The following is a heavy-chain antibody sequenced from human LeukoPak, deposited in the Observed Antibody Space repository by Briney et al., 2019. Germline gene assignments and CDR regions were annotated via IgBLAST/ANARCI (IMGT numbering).Heavy chain of an antibody. Sequence: ASVKVSCKASGYTFTSYAMHWVRQAPGQRLEWMGWINAGNGNTKYSQKFQGRVTITRDTSASTAYMELSSLRSEDTAVYYCARAASFLGDGYNQDYYGMDGWGQGTTVTVSS. CDR1: GYTFTSYA. CDR2: INAGNGNT. V-gene: IGHV1-3*01. J-gene: IGHJ6*02. D-gene: IGHD5-24*01. CDR3: ARAASFLGDGYNQDYYGMDG.